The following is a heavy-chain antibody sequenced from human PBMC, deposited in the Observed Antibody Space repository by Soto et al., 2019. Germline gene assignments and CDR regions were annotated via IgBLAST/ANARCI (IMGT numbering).Heavy chain of an antibody. CDR2: ISYDGSNK. CDR1: GFTFSSYA. CDR3: AREIPGPLAHYYDGMDV. V-gene: IGHV3-30-3*01. J-gene: IGHJ6*02. D-gene: IGHD2-21*01. Sequence: QVQLVESGGGVVQPGRSLRLSCAASGFTFSSYAMHWVRQAPGKGLEWVAVISYDGSNKYYADSVKGRFTISRDNSKNTLYLQMNSLRAEDTAVYYCAREIPGPLAHYYDGMDVWGQGTTVTVSS.